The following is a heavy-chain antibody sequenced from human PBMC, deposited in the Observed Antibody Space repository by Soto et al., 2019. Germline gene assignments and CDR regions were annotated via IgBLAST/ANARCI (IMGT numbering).Heavy chain of an antibody. J-gene: IGHJ6*02. V-gene: IGHV3-33*01. CDR2: IWYDGSNK. CDR3: ARDCYCSGETCYGDWDYYCGMDV. Sequence: ESGGGVVQPGRSLRLSCAASGFTFTKYGMHWVRQAPGKGLEWVAVIWYDGSNKYYVDSVKGQFTISGDNSKNTLYLQMNDLRAEDTAEYYCARDCYCSGETCYGDWDYYCGMDVWGQGTTVTVSS. CDR1: GFTFTKYG. D-gene: IGHD2-15*01.